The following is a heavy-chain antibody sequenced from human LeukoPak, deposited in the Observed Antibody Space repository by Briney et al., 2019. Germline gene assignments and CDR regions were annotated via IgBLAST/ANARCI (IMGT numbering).Heavy chain of an antibody. CDR2: INSDGSST. CDR3: ARAHGPESCYSTFDY. V-gene: IGHV3-74*01. CDR1: GFPFSSCW. D-gene: IGHD3-10*01. J-gene: IGHJ4*02. Sequence: PGGSLRLSCAACGFPFSSCWMHWVRQAPGKGLVWVSRINSDGSSTSYADSVKGRFTISRDNAKNTLSLQMNSLRADDTAVYYCARAHGPESCYSTFDYWGQGTLVTVSS.